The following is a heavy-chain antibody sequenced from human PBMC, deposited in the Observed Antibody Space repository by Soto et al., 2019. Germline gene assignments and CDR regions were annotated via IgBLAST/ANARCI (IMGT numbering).Heavy chain of an antibody. J-gene: IGHJ6*02. Sequence: GGSLRLSCAASGFTFSSYAMKWVRQAPGKGLVWVSRVNNDGTDTTHADSVKGRFTISRDNAENTLYLQMNSLRAEDTAVYYCARGGLQHALDVWGQGSTVTVSS. CDR1: GFTFSSYA. D-gene: IGHD6-13*01. CDR2: VNNDGTDT. V-gene: IGHV3-74*03. CDR3: ARGGLQHALDV.